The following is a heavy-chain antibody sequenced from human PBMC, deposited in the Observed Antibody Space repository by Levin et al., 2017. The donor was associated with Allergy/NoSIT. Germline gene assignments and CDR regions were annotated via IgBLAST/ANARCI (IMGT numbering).Heavy chain of an antibody. J-gene: IGHJ6*02. D-gene: IGHD3-3*01. CDR1: GFTFSGSA. CDR3: TSSIFGVEYYYGMDV. Sequence: GESLKISCAASGFTFSGSAMHWVRQASGKGLEWIGRIRTKTNSYATSYAASVKGRFTISRDDSKNTAYLHMKSLNTEDTAVYYCTSSIFGVEYYYGMDVWGQGTTVTVSS. CDR2: IRTKTNSYAT. V-gene: IGHV3-73*01.